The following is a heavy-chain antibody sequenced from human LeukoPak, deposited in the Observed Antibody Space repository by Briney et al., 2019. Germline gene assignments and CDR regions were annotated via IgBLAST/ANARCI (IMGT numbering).Heavy chain of an antibody. CDR3: AKGHQYSSGWHYFDY. D-gene: IGHD6-19*01. CDR1: GFMFSSNW. CDR2: IKEDGTET. Sequence: GGSLRLSCAASGFMFSSNWMSWVRLAPGKGLEWVANIKEDGTETYYVDSVKGRFTISRDNAKNSLYLQMNSLRVEDTAVYYCAKGHQYSSGWHYFDYWGQGTLVTVSS. V-gene: IGHV3-7*03. J-gene: IGHJ4*02.